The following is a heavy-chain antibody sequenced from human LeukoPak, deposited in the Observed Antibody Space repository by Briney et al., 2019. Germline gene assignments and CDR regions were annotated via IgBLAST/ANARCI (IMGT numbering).Heavy chain of an antibody. CDR2: INPSDGRT. CDR1: GYTFTSYH. CDR3: ARVHDYYFDSSGYFGY. V-gene: IGHV1-46*01. J-gene: IGHJ4*02. Sequence: ASVKVSCKASGYTFTSYHMHWVRQAPGQGLEWMGVINPSDGRTNYAQKFQGRVTMTSDTPTSTVSMELSTLRSEDTAVYYCARVHDYYFDSSGYFGYWGQGTLVTVTS. D-gene: IGHD3-22*01.